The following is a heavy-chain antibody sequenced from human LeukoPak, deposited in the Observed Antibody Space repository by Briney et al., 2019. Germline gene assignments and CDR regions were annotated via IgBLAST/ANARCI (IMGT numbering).Heavy chain of an antibody. D-gene: IGHD3-22*01. CDR3: ARDRAYYDSSGYYFDY. Sequence: GGSLRLSCAASGFTFSSYSMNWVRQAPGKGLEWVSYISSSSSTIYYADSVKGRFTISRDNAKNSLYLQMNSLRAEDTAVYYCARDRAYYDSSGYYFDYWGQGTLVTVSS. V-gene: IGHV3-48*04. J-gene: IGHJ4*02. CDR2: ISSSSSTI. CDR1: GFTFSSYS.